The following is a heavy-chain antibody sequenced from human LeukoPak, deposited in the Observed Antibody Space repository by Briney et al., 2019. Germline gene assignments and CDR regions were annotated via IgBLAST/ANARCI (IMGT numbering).Heavy chain of an antibody. D-gene: IGHD3-9*01. J-gene: IGHJ4*02. CDR2: ISSSGSTK. CDR3: AKVLRYFELDY. Sequence: AGGSLRLSCAASGFTFSSYEMNWVRLAPGKGLEWVSYISSSGSTKYYADSVKGRFTISRDNAKNSLYLQMNSLRAEDTALYYCAKVLRYFELDYWGQGTLVTVSS. V-gene: IGHV3-48*03. CDR1: GFTFSSYE.